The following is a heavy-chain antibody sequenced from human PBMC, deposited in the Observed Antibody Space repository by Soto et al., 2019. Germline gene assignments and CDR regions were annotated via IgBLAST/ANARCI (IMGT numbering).Heavy chain of an antibody. CDR1: GFTVSNNY. CDR2: IYSGGYT. CDR3: ARVGDKFYGLDF. D-gene: IGHD2-21*02. V-gene: IGHV3-53*01. J-gene: IGHJ4*02. Sequence: PGGSLRLSCAVSGFTVSNNYMSWVRQAPGKGLEGVSVIYSGGYTAYGDSVKGRFTISRDNSKNSLSLEMNGLRDEDTAMYYCARVGDKFYGLDFWGQGTRVTVSS.